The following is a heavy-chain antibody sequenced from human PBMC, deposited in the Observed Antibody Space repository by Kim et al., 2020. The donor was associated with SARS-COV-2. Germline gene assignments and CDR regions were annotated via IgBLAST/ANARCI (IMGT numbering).Heavy chain of an antibody. V-gene: IGHV3-21*01. CDR2: ISSSSSYI. CDR3: ARGLHFDWLLDAFHI. CDR1: GFTFSSYS. Sequence: GGSLRLSCAASGFTFSSYSMNWVRQAPGKGLEWVSSISSSSSYIYYADSVKGRFTISRDNAKNSLYLQMNSLRAEDTAVYYCARGLHFDWLLDAFHIWGQGTMVTVSS. J-gene: IGHJ3*02. D-gene: IGHD3-9*01.